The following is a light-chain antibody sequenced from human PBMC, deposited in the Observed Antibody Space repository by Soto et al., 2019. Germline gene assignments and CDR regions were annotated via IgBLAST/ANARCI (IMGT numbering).Light chain of an antibody. CDR1: QSVSSY. J-gene: IGKJ5*01. V-gene: IGKV3-11*01. CDR2: DAS. CDR3: QQRSNWPPIT. Sequence: EIVLTQSPATLSLSPGERATLSCRASQSVSSYLAWYQQNPGQAPRLLIYDASNRATGIPARLSGSGSGTDCTLTISSLEPEDFAVYYCQQRSNWPPITFGQGTRLEIK.